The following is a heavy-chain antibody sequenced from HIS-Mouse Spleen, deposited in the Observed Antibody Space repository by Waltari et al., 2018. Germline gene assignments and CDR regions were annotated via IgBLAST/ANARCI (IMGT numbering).Heavy chain of an antibody. CDR1: GYTFTSYG. Sequence: QVQLVQSGAEVKKPGASVKVSCKASGYTFTSYGISWVRQAPGQGLEWMGWINAYNGNTNNAQKIEGRVTMTTDTSTITAYMELRSLRSDDTAVYYCARVSLVELGYYYGMDVWGQGTTVTVSS. J-gene: IGHJ6*02. V-gene: IGHV1-18*01. CDR2: INAYNGNT. D-gene: IGHD1-26*01. CDR3: ARVSLVELGYYYGMDV.